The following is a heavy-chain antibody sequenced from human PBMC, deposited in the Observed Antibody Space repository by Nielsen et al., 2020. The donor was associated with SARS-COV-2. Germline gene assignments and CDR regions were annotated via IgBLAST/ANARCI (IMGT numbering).Heavy chain of an antibody. CDR1: GFPFDDYA. V-gene: IGHV3-9*01. CDR2: ISWNSGSI. CDR3: AKDQSAGTGGY. Sequence: GESLKISCAASGFPFDDYAMHWVRQAPGKGLEWVSGISWNSGSIGYADSVKGRFTISRDNAKNSLYLQMNSLRAEDTALYYCAKDQSAGTGGYWGQGTLVTVSS. D-gene: IGHD6-13*01. J-gene: IGHJ4*02.